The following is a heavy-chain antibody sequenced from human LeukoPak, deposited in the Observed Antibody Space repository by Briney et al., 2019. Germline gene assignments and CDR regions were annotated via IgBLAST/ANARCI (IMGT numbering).Heavy chain of an antibody. Sequence: TGGSLRLSCAASGFTFSGYSMNWVRQAPGKGLEWVSSISPESNYIYYADSVKGRFTISRDNAKNSLYLEMNSLRAEDTAVYYCAKYRTPFYFDAFDVWGLGTMVIVSS. J-gene: IGHJ3*01. D-gene: IGHD2/OR15-2a*01. CDR2: ISPESNYI. CDR1: GFTFSGYS. CDR3: AKYRTPFYFDAFDV. V-gene: IGHV3-21*04.